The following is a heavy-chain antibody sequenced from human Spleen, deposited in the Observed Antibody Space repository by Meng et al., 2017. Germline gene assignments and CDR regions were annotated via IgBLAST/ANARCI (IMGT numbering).Heavy chain of an antibody. J-gene: IGHJ4*02. CDR2: ITDGGGT. CDR1: GCSLRVEE. V-gene: IGHV4-34*01. D-gene: IGHD5-24*01. CDR3: ARGPTTIAHDFDY. Sequence: LCKPTGTPSLHRKISGCSLRVEERSGTRGPSGKGFVSVWEITDGGGTNYNPSLVGRASVSADTSQNNLSLKLSSVTAADSAVACCARGPTTIAHDFDYWGPGTLVTVSS.